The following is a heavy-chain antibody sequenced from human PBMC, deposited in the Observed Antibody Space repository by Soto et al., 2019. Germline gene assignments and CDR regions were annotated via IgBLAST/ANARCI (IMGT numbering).Heavy chain of an antibody. CDR1: GGSISSYY. J-gene: IGHJ5*02. Sequence: PSETLSLTCTVSGGSISSYYWSWIRQPAGKGLEWIGRIYTSGSTNYNPSLKSRVTRSVDTSKNQFSLKLSSVTAADTAVYYCARAQPMRYCSSTSCYVQGDNWFDPWGQGTLVTVSS. D-gene: IGHD2-2*01. CDR2: IYTSGST. CDR3: ARAQPMRYCSSTSCYVQGDNWFDP. V-gene: IGHV4-4*07.